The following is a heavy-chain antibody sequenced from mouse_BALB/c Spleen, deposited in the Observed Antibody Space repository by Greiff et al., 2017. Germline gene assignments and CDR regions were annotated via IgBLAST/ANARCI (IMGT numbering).Heavy chain of an antibody. CDR2: INPGSSTI. Sequence: EVKLMESGGGLVQPGGSLNLSCAASGFDFSRYWMSWARQAPGKGQEWIGEINPGSSTINYTPSLKDKFIISRDNAKNTLYLQMSKVRSEDTALYYCARGRDLDYWGQGTTLTVSS. CDR1: GFDFSRYW. CDR3: ARGRDLDY. J-gene: IGHJ2*01. V-gene: IGHV4-2*02.